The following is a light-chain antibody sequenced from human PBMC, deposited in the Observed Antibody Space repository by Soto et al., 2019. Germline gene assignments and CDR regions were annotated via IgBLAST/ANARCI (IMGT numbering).Light chain of an antibody. Sequence: DIVLTQSPDSLAVSLGEMATINCKSSQSVLYSPNNKNSLAWYQQKPGQPPKLFIYWASIRASGVPDRFSGSGSGTDFTLTISSLQAEDVAVYYCQQYYRTPPTFGQGTKVEIK. CDR2: WAS. J-gene: IGKJ1*01. CDR1: QSVLYSPNNKNS. CDR3: QQYYRTPPT. V-gene: IGKV4-1*01.